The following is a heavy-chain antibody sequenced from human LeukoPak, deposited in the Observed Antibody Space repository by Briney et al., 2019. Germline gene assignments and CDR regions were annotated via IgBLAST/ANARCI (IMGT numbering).Heavy chain of an antibody. Sequence: PSQTLSLTCTVSGGSISSGGYYWSWIRQHPGKGLEWIGYIYYSGSTYYNPSLKSRVTISVDTSKNRFSLKLSSVTAADTAVYYCARARLYDFWSGYYLNSSGYFDYWGQGTLVTVSS. CDR1: GGSISSGGYY. CDR3: ARARLYDFWSGYYLNSSGYFDY. J-gene: IGHJ4*02. D-gene: IGHD3-3*01. V-gene: IGHV4-31*03. CDR2: IYYSGST.